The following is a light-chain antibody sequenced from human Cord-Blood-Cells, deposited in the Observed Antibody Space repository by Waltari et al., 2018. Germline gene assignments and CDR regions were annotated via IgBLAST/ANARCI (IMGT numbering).Light chain of an antibody. CDR1: QSVSSSH. J-gene: IGKJ1*01. V-gene: IGKV3-20*01. CDR3: QQYGSAPRT. Sequence: EIVLTQSPGTLSLSPGERATLSCRASQSVSSSHLAWYQQKPGQAPRRPIDGASSSATGIPDRFSGSASATDFTLTISRLEAEDFAAYYCQQYGSAPRTFGQGTKVEIK. CDR2: GAS.